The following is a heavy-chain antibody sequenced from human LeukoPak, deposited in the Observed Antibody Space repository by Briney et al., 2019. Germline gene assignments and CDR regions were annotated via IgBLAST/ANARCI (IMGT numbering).Heavy chain of an antibody. Sequence: GGSLRLSCAASGLTFSSNWMHWVRQAPGKGLVWVSRINSDGSSTNYADSVKGRFTISRDNAKNTLYLQMNSLRAEDTAVYYCAREDFKGFDYWGQGTLVTVSS. CDR2: INSDGSST. CDR3: AREDFKGFDY. J-gene: IGHJ4*02. V-gene: IGHV3-74*01. CDR1: GLTFSSNW.